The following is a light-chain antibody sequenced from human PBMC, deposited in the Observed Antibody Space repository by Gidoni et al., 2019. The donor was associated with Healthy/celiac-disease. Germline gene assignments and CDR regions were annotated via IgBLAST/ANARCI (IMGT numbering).Light chain of an antibody. CDR2: KAS. J-gene: IGKJ2*02. Sequence: DIQMTPSPSTLSASIGDRVTITCRAAQSVSSWLAWYQQKPGKAPKLLIYKASSLESGVQSRFNGSGSGTEFSLTISSLQPDDSATYYCQEYSSYSCTFGQGTKLEIK. V-gene: IGKV1-5*03. CDR1: QSVSSW. CDR3: QEYSSYSCT.